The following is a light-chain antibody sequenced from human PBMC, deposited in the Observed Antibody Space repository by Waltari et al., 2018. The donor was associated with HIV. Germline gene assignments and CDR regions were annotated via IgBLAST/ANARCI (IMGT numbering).Light chain of an antibody. J-gene: IGKJ4*01. CDR2: AAS. CDR3: QQLNSLLT. Sequence: DIQLTQSPSFLSASVGDRGTITCRASQGISSYLAWYQQKPGKAPKLLIYAASTLQSGVPSRFSGSGSGTEFTLTISSLQPEDFATYYCQQLNSLLTFGGGTKVEIK. V-gene: IGKV1-9*01. CDR1: QGISSY.